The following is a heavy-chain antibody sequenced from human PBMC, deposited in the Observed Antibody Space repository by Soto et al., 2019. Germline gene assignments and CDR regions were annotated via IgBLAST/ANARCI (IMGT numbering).Heavy chain of an antibody. V-gene: IGHV3-30*18. CDR1: GFTFSSYG. D-gene: IGHD3-3*01. CDR2: ISYDGSNK. CDR3: AKEIRFLENYYYYYGMDV. Sequence: QVQLVESGGGVVQPGRSLRLSCAASGFTFSSYGMHWVRQAPGKGLEWVAVISYDGSNKYYADSVKGRFTISRDNSKNTLYLQMNSLRAEDTAVYYCAKEIRFLENYYYYYGMDVWGQGTTVTVSS. J-gene: IGHJ6*02.